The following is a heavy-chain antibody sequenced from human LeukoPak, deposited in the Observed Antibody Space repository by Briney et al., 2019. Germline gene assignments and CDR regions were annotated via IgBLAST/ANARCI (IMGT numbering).Heavy chain of an antibody. Sequence: GESLKISCKGSGYSFTSYWIGWVRQMPGKGLEWMGIIYPGDSDTRYSPSFQGQVTISADKSISTAYLQWSSLKASDTAMYYCARSHEEIYGSGSYPPDYWGQGTLVTVSS. CDR1: GYSFTSYW. CDR3: ARSHEEIYGSGSYPPDY. CDR2: IYPGDSDT. J-gene: IGHJ4*02. V-gene: IGHV5-51*01. D-gene: IGHD3-10*01.